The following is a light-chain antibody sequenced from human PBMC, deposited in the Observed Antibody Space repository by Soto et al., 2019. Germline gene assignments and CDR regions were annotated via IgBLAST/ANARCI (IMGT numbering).Light chain of an antibody. J-gene: IGKJ3*01. CDR3: QQSYSTTPFT. CDR2: AAS. CDR1: QSISSY. Sequence: DIQMTPSPSSLSASVGDRVTITCRASQSISSYLNWYQQKPGKAPTLLIYAASSLQSGVPSRFSGSGSGTDFTLTISSLQPEDFATYYCQQSYSTTPFTFGPGTKVDIK. V-gene: IGKV1-39*01.